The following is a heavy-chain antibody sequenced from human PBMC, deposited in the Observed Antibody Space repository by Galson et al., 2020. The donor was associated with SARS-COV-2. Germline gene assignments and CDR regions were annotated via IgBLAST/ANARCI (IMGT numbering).Heavy chain of an antibody. V-gene: IGHV3-33*01. D-gene: IGHD6-13*01. J-gene: IGHJ6*02. CDR2: IWYDGSNK. CDR3: AREEGSSSWDTGSMDV. Sequence: GESLKISCAASGFTFSSYGMHWVRQAPGQGLEWVAVIWYDGSNKYYADSVKGRFTISRDNSKNTLYLQMNSLRAEDTAVYYCAREEGSSSWDTGSMDVWGQGTTVTVSS. CDR1: GFTFSSYG.